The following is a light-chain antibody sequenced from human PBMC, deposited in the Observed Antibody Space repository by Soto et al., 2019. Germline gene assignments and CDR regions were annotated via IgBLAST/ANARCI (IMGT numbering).Light chain of an antibody. CDR1: QSISNN. V-gene: IGKV3-20*01. CDR2: DAS. Sequence: EIVMTQSPATLSVSPGERATLSCRASQSISNNLAWYQQKPGQAPRLLIYDASSRATGIPDRIIGSGSGTDFTLTITRLEPVDSAMYYCQQYAYSPLNFGGGTKVDIK. CDR3: QQYAYSPLN. J-gene: IGKJ4*01.